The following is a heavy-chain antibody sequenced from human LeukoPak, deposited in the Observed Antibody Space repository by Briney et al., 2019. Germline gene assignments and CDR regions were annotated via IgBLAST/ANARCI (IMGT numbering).Heavy chain of an antibody. Sequence: GGSLRLSCAASGFTVSSNYMSWVRQAPGKGLEWVSVIYSGGNTYYADSVKGRFTNSRDNSKNTLYLQMNSLRAEDTAVYYCARDSVAGNGDFWGQGTLVTVSS. CDR2: IYSGGNT. CDR1: GFTVSSNY. J-gene: IGHJ4*02. V-gene: IGHV3-53*01. D-gene: IGHD6-19*01. CDR3: ARDSVAGNGDF.